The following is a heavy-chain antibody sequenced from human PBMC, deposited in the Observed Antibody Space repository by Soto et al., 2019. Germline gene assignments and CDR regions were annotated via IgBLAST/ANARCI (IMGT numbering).Heavy chain of an antibody. J-gene: IGHJ3*02. V-gene: IGHV1-3*01. CDR2: INAGNGNT. D-gene: IGHD2-8*01. CDR1: GYTFTSYA. CDR3: AAPGGCTNGVCYTGDAFDI. Sequence: GASVKVSCKASGYTFTSYAMHWVRQAPGQRLEWMGWINAGNGNTKYSQKFQGRVTITRDTSASTAYMELSSLRSGDTAVYYCAAPGGCTNGVCYTGDAFDIWGQGTMVTVSS.